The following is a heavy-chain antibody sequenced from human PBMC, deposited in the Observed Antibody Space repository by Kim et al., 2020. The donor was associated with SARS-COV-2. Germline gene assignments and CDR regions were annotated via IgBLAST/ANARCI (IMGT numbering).Heavy chain of an antibody. CDR2: ISWNSGSI. CDR1: GFTFDDYA. J-gene: IGHJ4*02. D-gene: IGHD3-22*01. CDR3: AKSVYYYDSSGYYAGGPWSPYFDY. Sequence: GGSLRLSCAASGFTFDDYAMHWVRQAPGKGLEWVSGISWNSGSIGYADSVKGRFTISRDNAKNSLYLQMNSLRAEDTALYYCAKSVYYYDSSGYYAGGPWSPYFDYWGQGTLVTVSS. V-gene: IGHV3-9*01.